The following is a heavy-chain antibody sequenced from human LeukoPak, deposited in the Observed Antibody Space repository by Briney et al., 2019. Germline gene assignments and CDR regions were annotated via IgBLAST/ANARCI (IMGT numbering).Heavy chain of an antibody. J-gene: IGHJ4*02. CDR2: ISSSGSTI. Sequence: PGGSLRLSCAASGFTFSSYEMNWVRQAPGKGLEWVSYISSSGSTIYYADSVKGRFTISRDNSKNTLYLQMNSLRAEDMALYHIARALLTSISCYATGYWGQGTLVTVSS. V-gene: IGHV3-48*03. CDR1: GFTFSSYE. D-gene: IGHD2-2*01. CDR3: ARALLTSISCYATGY.